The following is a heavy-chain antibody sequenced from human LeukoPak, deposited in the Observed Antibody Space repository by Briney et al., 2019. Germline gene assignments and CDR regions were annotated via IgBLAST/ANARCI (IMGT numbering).Heavy chain of an antibody. D-gene: IGHD3-10*02. CDR3: AELGITMIGGV. J-gene: IGHJ6*04. CDR2: ISSSGSTI. Sequence: GGSLRLSCAASGFTFSSYEMHWVRQAPGKGLEWVSYISSSGSTIYYADSVKGRFTISRDNAKNSLYLQMNSLRAEDTAVYYCAELGITMIGGVWGKGTTVTISS. V-gene: IGHV3-48*03. CDR1: GFTFSSYE.